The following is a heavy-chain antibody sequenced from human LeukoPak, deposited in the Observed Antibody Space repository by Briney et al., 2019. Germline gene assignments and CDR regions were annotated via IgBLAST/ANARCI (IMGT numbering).Heavy chain of an antibody. Sequence: PSETLSLTCTVSGGSISSGGYYWSWIRQHPGKGLEWIGYIHYSGSTYYNPSLKSRVTISVDTSKNQFSLKLSSVTAADTAVYYCARAERIAAMSNYGMDVWGQGTTVTVSS. D-gene: IGHD6-6*01. CDR2: IHYSGST. V-gene: IGHV4-31*03. CDR1: GGSISSGGYY. CDR3: ARAERIAAMSNYGMDV. J-gene: IGHJ6*02.